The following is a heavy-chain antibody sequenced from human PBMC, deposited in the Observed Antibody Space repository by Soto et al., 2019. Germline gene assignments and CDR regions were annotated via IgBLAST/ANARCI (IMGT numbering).Heavy chain of an antibody. CDR1: GFTFSSYA. CDR3: AKRLADFWSGYYGFDY. J-gene: IGHJ4*02. V-gene: IGHV3-23*01. D-gene: IGHD3-3*01. CDR2: ISGSGGST. Sequence: GGSLRLSCAASGFTFSSYAMSWVRQAPGKGLEWVSAISGSGGSTYYADSVKGRFTISRDNSKNTLYLQMNSLRAEDTAVYYCAKRLADFWSGYYGFDYWGQGTLVTVSS.